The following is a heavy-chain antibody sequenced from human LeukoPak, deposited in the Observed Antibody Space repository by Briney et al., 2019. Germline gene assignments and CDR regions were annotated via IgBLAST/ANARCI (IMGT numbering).Heavy chain of an antibody. CDR3: AREYDYGDPSLV. CDR1: GFTFSSYG. J-gene: IGHJ4*02. D-gene: IGHD4-17*01. CDR2: IWYDGSNK. V-gene: IGHV3-33*01. Sequence: PGRSLRLSCAASGFTFSSYGMHWVRQAPGKGREWVAVIWYDGSNKYYADSVKGRFTISRDNSKNTLYLQINSLRAEDTAVYYCAREYDYGDPSLVWGQGTLVTVSS.